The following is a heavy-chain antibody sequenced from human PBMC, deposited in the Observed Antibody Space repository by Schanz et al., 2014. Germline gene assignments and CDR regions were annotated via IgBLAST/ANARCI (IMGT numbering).Heavy chain of an antibody. J-gene: IGHJ4*02. Sequence: EVQLVESGGGLVQPGGSLRLSCAASGFTFSVYWMHWVRQPPGKGLVSVSSISGDSDYIYYADSVKGRFTISRDNAKRSLYLRMNRLRVDDTAVYYCAHPRVGHSSGFDFWGQGSLVTVSS. V-gene: IGHV3-21*01. D-gene: IGHD3-22*01. CDR2: ISGDSDYI. CDR1: GFTFSVYW. CDR3: AHPRVGHSSGFDF.